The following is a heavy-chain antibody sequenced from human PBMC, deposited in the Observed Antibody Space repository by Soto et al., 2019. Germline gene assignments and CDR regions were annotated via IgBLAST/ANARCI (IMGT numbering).Heavy chain of an antibody. CDR1: GDSISSRDYF. J-gene: IGHJ5*02. D-gene: IGHD2-2*01. CDR3: AAGFCRSGRCHWFDP. Sequence: QVQLQESGPGLVEPSQTLSLTCAVSGDSISSRDYFWSWIRQPPGKGLEWIGYISYRGSTSYNPSFASRATISMDTPKNHFSLRLNSVTAADTAVYYCAAGFCRSGRCHWFDPWGQGTLVTVSS. V-gene: IGHV4-30-4*01. CDR2: ISYRGST.